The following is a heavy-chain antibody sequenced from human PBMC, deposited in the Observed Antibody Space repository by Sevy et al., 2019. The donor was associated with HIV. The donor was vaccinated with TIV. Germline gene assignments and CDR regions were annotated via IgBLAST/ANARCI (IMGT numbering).Heavy chain of an antibody. D-gene: IGHD2-15*01. V-gene: IGHV3-11*01. CDR1: GFTFSDYY. CDR3: ARDLGGHQRRGYFDY. Sequence: LSLTCAASGFTFSDYYMSWIRQAPGKGLEWVSYISSSGSTIYYADSVKGRFTISRDNAKNSLYLQMNSLRAEDTAVYYCARDLGGHQRRGYFDYWGQGTLVTVSS. CDR2: ISSSGSTI. J-gene: IGHJ4*02.